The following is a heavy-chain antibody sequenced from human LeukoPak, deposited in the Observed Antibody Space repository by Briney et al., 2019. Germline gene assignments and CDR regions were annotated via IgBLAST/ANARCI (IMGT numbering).Heavy chain of an antibody. Sequence: SETLSLTCTVSGGSINSADYYWSWVRQHPGKGLEWFGYIYYTGSTYYSPSLKSRVTMSVDTSKNQFSLELSSVTAADTAVYYCARDSSGYHFDYWGQGILVTVS. V-gene: IGHV4-31*03. CDR1: GGSINSADYY. CDR2: IYYTGST. J-gene: IGHJ4*02. CDR3: ARDSSGYHFDY. D-gene: IGHD3-22*01.